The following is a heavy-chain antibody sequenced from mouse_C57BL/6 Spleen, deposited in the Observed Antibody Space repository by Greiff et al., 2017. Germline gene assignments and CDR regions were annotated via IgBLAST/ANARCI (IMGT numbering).Heavy chain of an antibody. J-gene: IGHJ2*01. CDR2: IYPSDSET. CDR1: GYTFTSYW. Sequence: VQLQQPGAELVRPGSSVKLSCKASGYTFTSYWMDWVKQRPGKGLEWIGNIYPSDSETHYNQKFKDKATLTVDNSSSTAYMQLSSLTSEDSAVYYCARGYYDGYHPDYWGQGTTLTVSS. V-gene: IGHV1-61*01. D-gene: IGHD2-3*01. CDR3: ARGYYDGYHPDY.